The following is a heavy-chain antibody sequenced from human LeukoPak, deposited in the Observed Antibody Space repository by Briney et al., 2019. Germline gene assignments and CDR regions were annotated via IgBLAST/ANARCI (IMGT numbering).Heavy chain of an antibody. J-gene: IGHJ5*02. CDR1: GYTFTGYY. V-gene: IGHV1-2*02. D-gene: IGHD5-12*01. CDR3: ARDRTPSGYENNWFDP. Sequence: ASVKVSCKASGYTFTGYYMHWVRQAPGQGLEWMGWINPNSGGTSYAQKFQGRVTMTRDTSISTAYMELSRLRSDDTAVYYCARDRTPSGYENNWFDPWGQGTLVTVSS. CDR2: INPNSGGT.